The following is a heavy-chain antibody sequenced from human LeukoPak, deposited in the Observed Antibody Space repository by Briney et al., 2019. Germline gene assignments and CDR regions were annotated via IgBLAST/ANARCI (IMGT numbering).Heavy chain of an antibody. CDR1: GFTVSSNS. V-gene: IGHV3-53*01. CDR2: IYSAGST. CDR3: ARVERYRFDP. Sequence: GGSLRLSCAASGFTVSSNSMSWVRQAPGKGLEWVSFIYSAGSTYYADSVKGRFTISRDNSKNTLYLQMSSLRAEDTAVYYCARVERYRFDPWGQGTLVTVSS. D-gene: IGHD3-9*01. J-gene: IGHJ5*02.